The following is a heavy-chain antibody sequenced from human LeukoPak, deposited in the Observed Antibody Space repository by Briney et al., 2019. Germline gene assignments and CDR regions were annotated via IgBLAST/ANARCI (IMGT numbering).Heavy chain of an antibody. CDR1: GGSISSSSYY. D-gene: IGHD3-10*01. CDR3: ARDDYYGSGSFDY. J-gene: IGHJ4*02. V-gene: IGHV4-39*02. CDR2: IYYSGRT. Sequence: SETLSLTCTVSGGSISSSSYYWGWIRQPPGKGLEWIGSIYYSGRTYYNPSLKSRVTISVDTSKNQFSLKLSSVTAADTAVYYCARDDYYGSGSFDYWGQGTLVTVSS.